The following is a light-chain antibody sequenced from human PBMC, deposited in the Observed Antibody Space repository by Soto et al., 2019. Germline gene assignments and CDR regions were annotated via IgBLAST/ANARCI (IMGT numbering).Light chain of an antibody. CDR2: GNS. J-gene: IGLJ2*01. CDR3: QSYDSSLSGHVV. V-gene: IGLV1-40*01. Sequence: QAVVTQPPSVSGAPGQRVTISCTGSSSNIGAGYDVHWYQQLPGTAPKLLIYGNSNRPSGVPDRFSGSKSGTSASLAITGLQAEDEADYYRQSYDSSLSGHVVFGVEPKLTVL. CDR1: SSNIGAGYD.